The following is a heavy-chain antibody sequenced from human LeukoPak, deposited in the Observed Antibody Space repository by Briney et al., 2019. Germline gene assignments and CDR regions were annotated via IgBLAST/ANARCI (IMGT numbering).Heavy chain of an antibody. J-gene: IGHJ4*02. D-gene: IGHD3-10*01. Sequence: SVKVSCKASGGTFSSYAISWVRQAPGQGLEWMGGIIPIFGTADYAQKFQGRVTITADKSTSTAYMELSSLRSEDTAVYYCARDYYGSGSSLQYYFDYWGQGTLVTVSS. CDR3: ARDYYGSGSSLQYYFDY. CDR1: GGTFSSYA. CDR2: IIPIFGTA. V-gene: IGHV1-69*06.